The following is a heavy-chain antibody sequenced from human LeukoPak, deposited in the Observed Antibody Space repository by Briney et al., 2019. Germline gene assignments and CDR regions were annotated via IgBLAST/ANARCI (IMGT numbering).Heavy chain of an antibody. Sequence: ASVKVSCKASGYTFTSYGISWVRQAPGQGLEWMGWINPNSGGTNYAQKFQGRVTMTRDTSISTAYMELSRLRSDDTAVYYCARDYGSGSYYMYNWFDPWGQGTLVTVSS. V-gene: IGHV1-2*02. CDR2: INPNSGGT. CDR1: GYTFTSYG. J-gene: IGHJ5*02. CDR3: ARDYGSGSYYMYNWFDP. D-gene: IGHD3-10*01.